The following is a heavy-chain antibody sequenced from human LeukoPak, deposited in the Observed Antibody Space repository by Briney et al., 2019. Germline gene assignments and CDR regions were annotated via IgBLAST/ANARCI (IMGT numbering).Heavy chain of an antibody. V-gene: IGHV1-8*01. CDR1: GYTFTSCD. J-gene: IGHJ5*02. Sequence: ASVKVSCKASGYTFTSCDINWVRQATGQGLEWMGWMNPNSGNTGYGQSFQGRITMTRDISIGTAYMELSNLTSEDTAIYYCTRGSSGRHDRWGQGTLVTVSA. CDR3: TRGSSGRHDR. CDR2: MNPNSGNT. D-gene: IGHD6-19*01.